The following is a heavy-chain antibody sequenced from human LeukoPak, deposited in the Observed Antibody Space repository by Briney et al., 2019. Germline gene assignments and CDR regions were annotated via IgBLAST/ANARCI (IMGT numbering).Heavy chain of an antibody. V-gene: IGHV1-69*04. D-gene: IGHD3-10*01. CDR3: ARSPYYGSGSLYYYGMDV. Sequence: SVKVSCKASGGTFSSYAISWVRQAPGQGLEWMGRIIPILGIANYAQKFQGRVTITADKSTSTAYMELSSPRSEDTAVYYCARSPYYGSGSLYYYGMDVWGQGTTVTVSS. CDR2: IIPILGIA. CDR1: GGTFSSYA. J-gene: IGHJ6*02.